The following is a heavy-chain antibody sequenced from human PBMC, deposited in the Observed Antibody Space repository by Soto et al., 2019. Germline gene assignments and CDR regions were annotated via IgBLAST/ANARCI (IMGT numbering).Heavy chain of an antibody. Sequence: SVKVSCNASGGTFGIDAITGDLQSPVQGLDGVGRIIPIFGTTNYAQNLQGRVTISADKSTLTSDMELHSLTSDDTALYYCARGRTDSGYYTNWLDPWGQGTQVTVSS. CDR1: GGTFGIDA. J-gene: IGHJ5*02. CDR2: IIPIFGTT. D-gene: IGHD3-22*01. CDR3: ARGRTDSGYYTNWLDP. V-gene: IGHV1-69*06.